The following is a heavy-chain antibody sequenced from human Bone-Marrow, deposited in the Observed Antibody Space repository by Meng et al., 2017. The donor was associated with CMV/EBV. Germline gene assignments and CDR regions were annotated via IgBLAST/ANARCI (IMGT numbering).Heavy chain of an antibody. CDR3: VRGEAVFDY. V-gene: IGHV3-7*01. J-gene: IGHJ4*02. Sequence: GESLKISCAASGFAFSSYWTSWVRQAPGKGLEWVANINHDESEKHYVDSVKGRFTISRHDAKNSMFLQMDSLRAEDTAVYYCVRGEAVFDYWGQGTLVPVSS. CDR2: INHDESEK. D-gene: IGHD6-19*01. CDR1: GFAFSSYW.